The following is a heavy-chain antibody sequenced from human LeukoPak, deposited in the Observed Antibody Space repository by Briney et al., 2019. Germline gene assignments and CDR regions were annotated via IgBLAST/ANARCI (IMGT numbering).Heavy chain of an antibody. CDR3: ARAIVVVIAPPYYFDY. CDR1: GGSFSGYY. J-gene: IGHJ4*02. Sequence: PSETLSLTCAVYGGSFSGYYWSWIRQPPGKGLGWIGEINHSGSTNYNPSLKSRVTISVDTSKNQFSLKLSSVTAADTAVYYCARAIVVVIAPPYYFDYWGQGTLVTVSS. V-gene: IGHV4-34*01. CDR2: INHSGST. D-gene: IGHD2-21*01.